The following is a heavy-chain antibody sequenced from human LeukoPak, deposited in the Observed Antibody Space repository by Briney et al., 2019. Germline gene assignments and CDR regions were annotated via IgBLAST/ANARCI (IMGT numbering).Heavy chain of an antibody. Sequence: QPGGSLRLSCAASGFTFSSYEMNWVRQAPGKGLEWVSYISSSGSTIYYADSVKCRFTISRDNAKNSLYLQMNSLRAEDTAVYYCARQAYYDSSGYYWGPFDYWGQGTLVTVSS. V-gene: IGHV3-48*03. CDR3: ARQAYYDSSGYYWGPFDY. J-gene: IGHJ4*02. D-gene: IGHD3-22*01. CDR1: GFTFSSYE. CDR2: ISSSGSTI.